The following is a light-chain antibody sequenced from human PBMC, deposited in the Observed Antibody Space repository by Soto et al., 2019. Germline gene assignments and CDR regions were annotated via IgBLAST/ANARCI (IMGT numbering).Light chain of an antibody. V-gene: IGKV1-5*01. J-gene: IGKJ2*01. CDR3: QQYNYYYT. CDR2: DAS. Sequence: DIQMTQSPSTLSASVGDRVTITCRASQSIGSWLAWYQQKAGRAPKLLIYDASSLDNGVPSRFSGSGSGTEFTLTISSLQPDDFATYYCQQYNYYYTFGQGTKLEIK. CDR1: QSIGSW.